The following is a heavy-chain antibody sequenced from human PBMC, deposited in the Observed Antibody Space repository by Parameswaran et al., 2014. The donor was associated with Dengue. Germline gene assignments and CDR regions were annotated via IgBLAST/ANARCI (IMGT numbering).Heavy chain of an antibody. D-gene: IGHD1-26*01. CDR3: ARARIGKWSYDY. V-gene: IGHV4-38-2*02. CDR2: IYHSGST. J-gene: IGHJ4*02. Sequence: WIRQPPGKGLEWIGSIYHSGSTSYNPSLKSRVTISVDTSKNQFSLKLTSVTAADTALYSCARARIGKWSYDYWGQGTLVTVSS.